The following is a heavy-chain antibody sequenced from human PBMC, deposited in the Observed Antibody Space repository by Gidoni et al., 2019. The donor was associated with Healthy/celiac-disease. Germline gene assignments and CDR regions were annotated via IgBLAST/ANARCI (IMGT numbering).Heavy chain of an antibody. CDR3: GGYSSGWYYFDY. Sequence: ASGFTFGDYAMSWVRQAPGKGLEWVGFIRSKAYGGTTEYAASVKGRFTISRDDSKSIAYLQMNSLKTEDTAVYYCGGYSSGWYYFDYWGQGTLVTVSS. J-gene: IGHJ4*02. CDR1: GFTFGDYA. V-gene: IGHV3-49*04. CDR2: IRSKAYGGTT. D-gene: IGHD6-19*01.